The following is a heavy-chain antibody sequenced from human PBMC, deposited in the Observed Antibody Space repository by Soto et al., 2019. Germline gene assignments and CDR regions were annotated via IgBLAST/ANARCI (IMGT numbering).Heavy chain of an antibody. Sequence: GSLRLSCEASGFTFISYTMKWVRQAPGKGLEWVASISSSYYIKYADSVKGRFTISRDNAKNSLYLQMNSLRAEDTAVYYCARGDVVVLTATSNFDYWGQGTLVTVSS. D-gene: IGHD2-21*02. CDR2: ISSSYYI. CDR3: ARGDVVVLTATSNFDY. V-gene: IGHV3-21*01. CDR1: GFTFISYT. J-gene: IGHJ4*02.